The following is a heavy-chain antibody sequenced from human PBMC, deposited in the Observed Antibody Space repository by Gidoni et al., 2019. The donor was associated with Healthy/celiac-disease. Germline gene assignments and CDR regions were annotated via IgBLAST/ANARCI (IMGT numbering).Heavy chain of an antibody. CDR2: ISSSSSTI. CDR3: ATHTFGGVIVRTHY. CDR1: GFTFSSYS. J-gene: IGHJ4*02. V-gene: IGHV3-48*01. Sequence: EVQLVESGGGLVQPGGSLRLSCAASGFTFSSYSMNWVRQAPGKGLEWVSYISSSSSTIYYADSVKGRFTISRDNAKNSLYLQMNSLRAEDTAVYYCATHTFGGVIVRTHYWGQGTLVTVSS. D-gene: IGHD3-16*02.